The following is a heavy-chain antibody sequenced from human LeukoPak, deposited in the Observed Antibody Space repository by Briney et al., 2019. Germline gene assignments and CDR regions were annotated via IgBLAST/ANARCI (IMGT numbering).Heavy chain of an antibody. CDR2: ISNTDSTI. J-gene: IGHJ4*02. CDR1: GFIFSSYE. V-gene: IGHV3-48*03. CDR3: ARDGGLSNNVCFLDY. D-gene: IGHD2/OR15-2a*01. Sequence: QPGGSLRLSCAGSGFIFSSYEMNWVRRAPGKGLEWVSYISNTDSTIYYADSVKGRFTISRDNAKNSLYLQMDSLRVEDTAVYYCARDGGLSNNVCFLDYWGQGTLVTVSS.